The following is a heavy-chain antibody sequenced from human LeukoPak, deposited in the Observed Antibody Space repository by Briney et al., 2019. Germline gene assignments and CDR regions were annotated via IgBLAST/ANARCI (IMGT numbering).Heavy chain of an antibody. CDR2: INFSGGIT. CDR1: RDVFTAIL. D-gene: IGHD7-27*01. Sequence: ASVKVSCKASRDVFTAILMPSGRQAPGHGLERMGRINFSGGITRYAQNLEGRVTMTRDTSTTTFYMELSSLRYEDTSVYYCSRELSGGYFDYWGQGTLVTVSS. V-gene: IGHV1-46*04. CDR3: SRELSGGYFDY. J-gene: IGHJ4*02.